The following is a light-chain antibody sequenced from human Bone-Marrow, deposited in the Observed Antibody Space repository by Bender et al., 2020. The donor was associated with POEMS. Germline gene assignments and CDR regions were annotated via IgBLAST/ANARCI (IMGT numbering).Light chain of an antibody. V-gene: IGLV3-1*01. J-gene: IGLJ2*01. CDR1: DLGDKY. CDR3: QAWDTYSVI. Sequence: SYEVTQPPSVSVSPGQTASITCSGDDLGDKYVAWYQQKPGQSPVLVIYQDTKRPSGIPERFSGSSSGNPATLTISGTQAMDEADYYCQAWDTYSVIFGGGTKLTVL. CDR2: QDT.